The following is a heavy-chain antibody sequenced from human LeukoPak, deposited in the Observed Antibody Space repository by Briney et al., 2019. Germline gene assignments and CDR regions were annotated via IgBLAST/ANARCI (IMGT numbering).Heavy chain of an antibody. Sequence: GGSLRLSCAASGFTFSSYAMSWVRQAPGKGLEWVSGISGSGDNTYYADSVKGRFTISRDNSKNTLYLQMNSLRAEDTAVYYCAKGSGYDTDFDYWGQGTLVSVSS. CDR3: AKGSGYDTDFDY. CDR1: GFTFSSYA. J-gene: IGHJ4*02. V-gene: IGHV3-23*01. D-gene: IGHD5-12*01. CDR2: ISGSGDNT.